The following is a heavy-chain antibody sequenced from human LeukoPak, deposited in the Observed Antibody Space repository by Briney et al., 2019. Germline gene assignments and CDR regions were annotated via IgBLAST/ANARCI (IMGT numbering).Heavy chain of an antibody. CDR3: ARHYSGYNFGCDY. CDR1: GYTFTSYA. V-gene: IGHV1-3*01. CDR2: INAGNGNT. J-gene: IGHJ4*02. Sequence: GASVKVSCKASGYTFTSYAMHWVRQAPGQRLEWMGWINAGNGNTKYSQKFQGRVTITRDTSAGTAYMELSSLRSEDTAVYYCARHYSGYNFGCDYWGQGTLVTVSS. D-gene: IGHD5-12*01.